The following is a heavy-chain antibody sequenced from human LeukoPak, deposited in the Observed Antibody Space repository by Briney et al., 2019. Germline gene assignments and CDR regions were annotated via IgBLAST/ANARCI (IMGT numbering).Heavy chain of an antibody. V-gene: IGHV4-59*01. CDR3: ARTNQISETAFDI. Sequence: SETLSLTCTVSRGSINNYYWSWIRQPPGKALEWIGYILSSGSTNYNPSVKSRVNISVDTSKNQFSLKLSSVTAADTAVYYCARTNQISETAFDIWGQGTMVIVSS. J-gene: IGHJ3*02. D-gene: IGHD1-14*01. CDR1: RGSINNYY. CDR2: ILSSGST.